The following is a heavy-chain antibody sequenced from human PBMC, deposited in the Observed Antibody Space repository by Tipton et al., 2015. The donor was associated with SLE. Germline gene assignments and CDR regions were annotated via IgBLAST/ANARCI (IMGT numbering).Heavy chain of an antibody. CDR1: GGSISSGDYH. V-gene: IGHV4-61*09. Sequence: TLSLTCTVSGGSISSGDYHWSWIRQPAGKGLEWIGHIHSTGSTNYNPSLRSRGTISIDTSKNQFFLKVNSVTAADTAVYYCARETHYDSSGYYYNWFDAWGQGTLVTVSS. J-gene: IGHJ5*02. D-gene: IGHD3-22*01. CDR2: IHSTGST. CDR3: ARETHYDSSGYYYNWFDA.